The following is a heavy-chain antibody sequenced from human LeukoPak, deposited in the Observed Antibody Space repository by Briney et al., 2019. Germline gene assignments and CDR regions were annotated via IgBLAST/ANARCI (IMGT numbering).Heavy chain of an antibody. CDR1: GFTFSSYW. CDR2: IKQDGSEE. Sequence: GGSLRLSCAVSGFTFSSYWMSWVRQTPGKGLEWVANIKQDGSEEYYVDSVKGRFTISRDNAKNSLYLQMNSLRAEDTAVYYCARDRAAASSSPPDYWGQGTLVTVSS. V-gene: IGHV3-7*04. CDR3: ARDRAAASSSPPDY. D-gene: IGHD6-13*01. J-gene: IGHJ4*02.